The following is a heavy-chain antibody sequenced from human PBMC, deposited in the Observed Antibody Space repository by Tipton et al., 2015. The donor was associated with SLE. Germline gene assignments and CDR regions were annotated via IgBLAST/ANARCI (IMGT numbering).Heavy chain of an antibody. CDR1: GGSISSHY. J-gene: IGHJ6*02. CDR3: ARDLRGPRDYYGMDV. V-gene: IGHV4-59*11. CDR2: INHSGST. Sequence: TLSLTCTVSGGSISSHYWSWIRQPPGKGLEWIGEINHSGSTNYNPSLKSRVTISVDTSKNQFSLKLSSVTAADTAVYYCARDLRGPRDYYGMDVWGQGTTVTVSS. D-gene: IGHD3-10*01.